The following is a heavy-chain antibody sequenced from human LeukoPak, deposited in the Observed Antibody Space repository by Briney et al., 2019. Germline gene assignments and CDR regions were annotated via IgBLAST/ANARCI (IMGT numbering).Heavy chain of an antibody. Sequence: PGGSLRLSCAASGFTFSSYAMSWVRQAPGKGLEWVSAISGSGGSTYYADSVKGRFTISRDNSKNTLYLQMNSLRAEDTAVYYCEKERQVDSAMVGMFDYWGQGTLVTVSP. CDR2: ISGSGGST. D-gene: IGHD5-18*01. CDR1: GFTFSSYA. V-gene: IGHV3-23*01. CDR3: EKERQVDSAMVGMFDY. J-gene: IGHJ4*02.